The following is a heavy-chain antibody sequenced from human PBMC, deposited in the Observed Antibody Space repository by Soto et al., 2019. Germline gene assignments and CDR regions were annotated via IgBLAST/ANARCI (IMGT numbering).Heavy chain of an antibody. CDR2: IIPIFGTA. Sequence: SVKVSCKASGGTFSSYAISWVRQAPGQGLEWMGGIIPIFGTANYAQKFQGRVTITADKSTSTAYMELSSLRSEDTAVYYCARDDSNYVEGFDYYYGMDVWGQGTTVTVS. D-gene: IGHD4-4*01. V-gene: IGHV1-69*06. J-gene: IGHJ6*02. CDR1: GGTFSSYA. CDR3: ARDDSNYVEGFDYYYGMDV.